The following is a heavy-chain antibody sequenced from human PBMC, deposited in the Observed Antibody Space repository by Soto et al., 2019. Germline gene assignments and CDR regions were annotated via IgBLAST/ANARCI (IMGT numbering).Heavy chain of an antibody. Sequence: QITLKESGPTLVKPTQTLTLTCTFSGFSLTTSGRGVGWIRQPPGKALEWLALFSWGDDKRYSPSLKTRLTISKDTSKNQVVLTMTNMGPEDTATYYCAPRLAMMDAFDVWGQGTVVTVSS. D-gene: IGHD3-16*01. V-gene: IGHV2-5*02. CDR3: APRLAMMDAFDV. CDR1: GFSLTTSGRG. CDR2: FSWGDDK. J-gene: IGHJ3*01.